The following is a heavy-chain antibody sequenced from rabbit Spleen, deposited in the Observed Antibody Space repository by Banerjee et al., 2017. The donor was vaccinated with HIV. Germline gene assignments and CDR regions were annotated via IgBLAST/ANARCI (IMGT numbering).Heavy chain of an antibody. CDR3: VRDQAGYAGYGPWYFTL. Sequence: QLTETGGGLVQPGGSLTLSCKASGIDFTNYYIRWVRQAPGKGLEWIGYIDPIFGRTYYASWVNGRFTISRHNAQNTLYLQLNSLTAADTATYFCVRDQAGYAGYGPWYFTLWGQGTLVTVS. CDR2: IDPIFGRT. CDR1: GIDFTNYY. V-gene: IGHV1S7*01. J-gene: IGHJ4*01. D-gene: IGHD7-1*01.